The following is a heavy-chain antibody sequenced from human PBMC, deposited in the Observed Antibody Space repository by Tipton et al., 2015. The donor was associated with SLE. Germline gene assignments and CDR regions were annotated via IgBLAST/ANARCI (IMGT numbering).Heavy chain of an antibody. CDR3: ARDQGIAAAGIRGGAFDI. J-gene: IGHJ3*02. D-gene: IGHD6-13*01. Sequence: TLSLTCTVSGGSISSYYWSWIRQPTGKGLEWIGYIYYSGSTNYNPSLKSRVTISVDTSKNQFSLKLSSVTAADTAVYYCARDQGIAAAGIRGGAFDIWGQGTMVTVSS. CDR2: IYYSGST. CDR1: GGSISSYY. V-gene: IGHV4-59*01.